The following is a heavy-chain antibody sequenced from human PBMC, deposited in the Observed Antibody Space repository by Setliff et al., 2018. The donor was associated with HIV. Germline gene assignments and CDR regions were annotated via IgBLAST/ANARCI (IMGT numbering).Heavy chain of an antibody. CDR1: GGSFSSYG. Sequence: ASVKVPCQVSGGSFSSYGFTWVRQAPGQGLEWMGGLIPLFGSANYPQKFQGRVTMTADESTRTVYMELSRLRFEDTAMYYCARGDSLLERIVWFDRWGQGTLVTVSS. J-gene: IGHJ5*02. CDR2: LIPLFGSA. V-gene: IGHV1-69*13. CDR3: ARGDSLLERIVWFDR. D-gene: IGHD1-1*01.